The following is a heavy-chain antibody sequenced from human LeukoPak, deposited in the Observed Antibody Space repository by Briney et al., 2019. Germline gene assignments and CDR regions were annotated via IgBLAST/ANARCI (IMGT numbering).Heavy chain of an antibody. V-gene: IGHV3-48*03. Sequence: GGSLRLSCAASGFIFSNYDMNWVRQAPGKGLEWISYISSSGSSIYYADSVKGRFTISRGNAKRSLYLQMNSLRAEDTAVYYCVKDSEATFDYWGQGTLVTVSS. CDR3: VKDSEATFDY. CDR2: ISSSGSSI. J-gene: IGHJ4*02. CDR1: GFIFSNYD.